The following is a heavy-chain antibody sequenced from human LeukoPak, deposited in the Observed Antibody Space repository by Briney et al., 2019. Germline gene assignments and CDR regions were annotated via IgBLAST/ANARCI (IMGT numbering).Heavy chain of an antibody. CDR1: GFTFSSYA. CDR2: ISGSGGST. CDR3: AKGSRYYGDYDH. J-gene: IGHJ5*02. V-gene: IGHV3-23*01. D-gene: IGHD4-17*01. Sequence: GGSLRLSCAASGFTFSSYAMSWVRQAPGKGLEWVSAISGSGGSTYYADSVKGRFTISRDNSKNTPYLQMNSPRAEDTAVYYCAKGSRYYGDYDHWGQGTLVTVSS.